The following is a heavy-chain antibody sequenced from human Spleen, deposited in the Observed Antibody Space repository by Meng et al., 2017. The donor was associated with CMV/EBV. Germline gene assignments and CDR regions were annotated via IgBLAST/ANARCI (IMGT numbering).Heavy chain of an antibody. CDR1: GFTFSSYG. Sequence: GESLKISCAASGFTFSSYGMHWVRQAPGKGLEWVSSISSSSSYIYYADSVKGRFTISRDNAKNSLYLQMNRLRAEDTAVYYCARVPDYYDSSGYYGYWGQGTLVTVSS. CDR3: ARVPDYYDSSGYYGY. V-gene: IGHV3-21*01. D-gene: IGHD3-22*01. J-gene: IGHJ4*02. CDR2: ISSSSSYI.